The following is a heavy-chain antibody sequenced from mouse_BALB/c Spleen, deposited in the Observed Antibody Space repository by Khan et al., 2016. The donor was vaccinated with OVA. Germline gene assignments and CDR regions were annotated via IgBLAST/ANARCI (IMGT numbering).Heavy chain of an antibody. D-gene: IGHD1-1*01. Sequence: EVQLQQSGPELMKPGASVKISCKASGYSFSTYYIHWVTRSHGKTLEWIGYLDPFNGGTTYNQKFKGKATLTVDKSSSTAYMHLTSLTSEDSAVYYCARHGSTSWFAYWGQGTLVTVSA. J-gene: IGHJ3*01. V-gene: IGHV1S135*01. CDR2: LDPFNGGT. CDR3: ARHGSTSWFAY. CDR1: GYSFSTYY.